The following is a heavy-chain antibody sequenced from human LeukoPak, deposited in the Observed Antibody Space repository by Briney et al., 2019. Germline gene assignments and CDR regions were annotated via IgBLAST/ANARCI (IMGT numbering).Heavy chain of an antibody. CDR2: INPNSGGT. CDR1: GYTFTGYY. CDR3: ARTYRYCSGGSCYYFDY. V-gene: IGHV1-2*02. D-gene: IGHD2-15*01. J-gene: IGHJ4*02. Sequence: ASVKVSCKASGYTFTGYYMHWVRQAPGRGLEWMGWINPNSGGTNYAQKFQGRVTMTRDTSISTAYMELSRLRSDDTAVYYCARTYRYCSGGSCYYFDYWGQGTLVTVSS.